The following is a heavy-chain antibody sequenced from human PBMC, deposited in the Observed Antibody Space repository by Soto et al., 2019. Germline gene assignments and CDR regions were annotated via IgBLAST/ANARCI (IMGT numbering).Heavy chain of an antibody. CDR1: GYTFTSYY. D-gene: IGHD3-10*01. Sequence: ASVKVSCTASGYTFTSYYMHCVRQAPGQGLEWMGIINPSGGSTSYAQKFQGRVTMTRDTSTSTVYMELSSLRSEDTAVYYCARASRVTMVRGEIYWFAPWGQGTLVTVSS. CDR3: ARASRVTMVRGEIYWFAP. J-gene: IGHJ5*02. V-gene: IGHV1-46*03. CDR2: INPSGGST.